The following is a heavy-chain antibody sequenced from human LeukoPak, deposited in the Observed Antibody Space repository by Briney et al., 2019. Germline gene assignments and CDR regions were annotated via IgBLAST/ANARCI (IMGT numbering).Heavy chain of an antibody. CDR1: GYTFTGYY. D-gene: IGHD2-2*01. J-gene: IGHJ6*03. Sequence: ASVKVSCKASGYTFTGYYMHWVRQAPGQGLEWMGWINPNSGGTNYAQKFQGRVTMTRDTSISTAYMELSRLRSDDTAVYYCASLPPDIVVVPAAVGSDYYYMDVWGKGTTVTVSS. CDR2: INPNSGGT. CDR3: ASLPPDIVVVPAAVGSDYYYMDV. V-gene: IGHV1-2*02.